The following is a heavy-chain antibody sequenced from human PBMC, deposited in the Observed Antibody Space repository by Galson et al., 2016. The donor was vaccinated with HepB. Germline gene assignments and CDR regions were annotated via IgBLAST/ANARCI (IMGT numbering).Heavy chain of an antibody. D-gene: IGHD3-10*01. Sequence: SLRLSCAVSGVTLSSLSMNWVRQAPGKGLEWVSYLPSENNIKHYADSVRGRFTISRDNAKNSLYLQVNSLRVEDTAVYYCACNRRGVFLLDCWGQGTLVTVSS. J-gene: IGHJ4*02. V-gene: IGHV3-48*01. CDR1: GVTLSSLS. CDR3: ACNRRGVFLLDC. CDR2: LPSENNIK.